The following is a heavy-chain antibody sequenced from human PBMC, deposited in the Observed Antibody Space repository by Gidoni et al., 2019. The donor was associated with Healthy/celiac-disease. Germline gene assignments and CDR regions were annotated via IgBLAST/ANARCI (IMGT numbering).Heavy chain of an antibody. D-gene: IGHD6-6*01. CDR3: ARGGQLDYYYGLDV. CDR1: GYTVTGYF. J-gene: IGHJ6*02. Sequence: QVQLVQSGAEVKKPGASVKVSCKASGYTVTGYFMHWVRQAPGQGLEWMGRINPNTGGTNYAQKFQGRVTMTRDTSISSAYMELTRLTSDDTVVYYCARGGQLDYYYGLDVWGQGTTVTVSS. V-gene: IGHV1-2*05. CDR2: INPNTGGT.